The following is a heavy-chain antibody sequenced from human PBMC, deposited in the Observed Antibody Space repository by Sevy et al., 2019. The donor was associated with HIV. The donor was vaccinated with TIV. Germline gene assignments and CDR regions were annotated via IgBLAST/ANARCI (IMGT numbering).Heavy chain of an antibody. Sequence: SETLSLTCTVSGDSITSSNYYWSWVRQPAGKGLEWIGRVYVRGSTKYNPSLQSRVTISVDTSKNQFSLKMTSVTAADTAVYYCASSWGPTYSSGELFHPWGQGILVTVSS. CDR3: ASSWGPTYSSGELFHP. V-gene: IGHV4-61*02. CDR1: GDSITSSNYY. J-gene: IGHJ5*02. D-gene: IGHD3-22*01. CDR2: VYVRGST.